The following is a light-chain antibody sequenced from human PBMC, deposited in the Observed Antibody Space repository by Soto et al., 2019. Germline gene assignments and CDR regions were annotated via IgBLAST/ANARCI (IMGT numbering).Light chain of an antibody. CDR2: DVS. V-gene: IGLV2-14*01. CDR3: ISYTRTSTYV. CDR1: SSDVGTYDY. J-gene: IGLJ1*01. Sequence: QSVLTQPASVSGSPGQSITISCTGTSSDVGTYDYVSWYQQHPGKAPKLMIYDVSNRPSGVSNRFSGSKSGNTASLTISGLQAEDEADYYCISYTRTSTYVFGAGTKVTVL.